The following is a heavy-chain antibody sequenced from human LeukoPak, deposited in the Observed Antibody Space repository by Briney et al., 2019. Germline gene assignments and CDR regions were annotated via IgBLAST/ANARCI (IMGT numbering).Heavy chain of an antibody. V-gene: IGHV4-38-2*02. D-gene: IGHD3-22*01. CDR1: GYSISSGYY. CDR2: IYHSGTT. J-gene: IGHJ4*02. Sequence: KASETLSLTCTVSGYSISSGYYWGWIRQPPGKGLEWIGGIYHSGTTYYNPSLKSRVTISVDTSKNQFSLKLSSVTAADTAVFYCARGSSSGYYPFDFWGQGTLVTVSS. CDR3: ARGSSSGYYPFDF.